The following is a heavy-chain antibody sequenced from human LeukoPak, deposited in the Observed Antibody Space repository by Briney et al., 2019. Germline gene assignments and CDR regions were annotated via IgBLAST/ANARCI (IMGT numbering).Heavy chain of an antibody. CDR3: ARGRRYSGSYYEGDYYYYMDV. J-gene: IGHJ6*03. CDR2: IIPILGIA. D-gene: IGHD1-26*01. V-gene: IGHV1-69*04. CDR1: GGTFSSYA. Sequence: SVKVSCKASGGTFSSYAISWVRQAPGQGLEWKGRIIPILGIANYAQKFQGRVTITADKSTSTAYMELSSLRSEDTAVYYCARGRRYSGSYYEGDYYYYMDVWGKGTTVTVSS.